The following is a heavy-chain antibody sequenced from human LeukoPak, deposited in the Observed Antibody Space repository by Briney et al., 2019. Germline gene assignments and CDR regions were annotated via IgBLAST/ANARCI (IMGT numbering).Heavy chain of an antibody. D-gene: IGHD3-9*01. J-gene: IGHJ5*02. Sequence: SETLSLTCTVSGGSISSYYWSWIRQPPGKGLEWIGYIYYSGSTNYKPSLKSRVTISVDTSKNQFSLRLTSMSAADTAVYYCARALSGYPYNWFDRWGQGTLVTVSS. CDR1: GGSISSYY. CDR3: ARALSGYPYNWFDR. CDR2: IYYSGST. V-gene: IGHV4-59*01.